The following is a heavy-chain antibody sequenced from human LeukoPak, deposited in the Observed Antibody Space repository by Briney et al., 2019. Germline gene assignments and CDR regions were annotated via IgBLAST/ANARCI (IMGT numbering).Heavy chain of an antibody. V-gene: IGHV1-69*05. Sequence: SVTVSFTTSVGTFIIYGVNWVRQAPGQGLEWMGGIIPTFGTPNYAQNFQGRVTITTDESTNTAYMELSSLRSEDTAVYYCARGVLGDYADPSFSYWFSYMDVWGKGTTVTVSS. CDR3: ARGVLGDYADPSFSYWFSYMDV. D-gene: IGHD4-17*01. J-gene: IGHJ6*03. CDR2: IIPTFGTP. CDR1: VGTFIIYG.